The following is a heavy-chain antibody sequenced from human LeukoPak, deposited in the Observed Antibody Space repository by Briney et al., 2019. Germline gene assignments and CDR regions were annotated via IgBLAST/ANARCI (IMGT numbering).Heavy chain of an antibody. Sequence: PGGSLRLSCAASGFTFNSYWMSWVRQAPGKGLEWVANVQQGGREKYYVDSVKGRFTISRDNAKNSVYLEMNSLRAEDTATYYCATTLNVATAAYFWGQGTLVTVSS. D-gene: IGHD6-13*01. V-gene: IGHV3-7*01. CDR1: GFTFNSYW. CDR3: ATTLNVATAAYF. CDR2: VQQGGREK. J-gene: IGHJ4*02.